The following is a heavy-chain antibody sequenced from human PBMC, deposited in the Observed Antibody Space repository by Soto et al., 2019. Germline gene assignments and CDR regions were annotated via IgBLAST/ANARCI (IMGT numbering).Heavy chain of an antibody. CDR3: ARGRSGHYFDY. Sequence: PGGSLRLSCAVSGFTFSSYWMHWVRQAPGKGLVWVSRIYSDDSSTSYADSVKGRLTISRDNAKNTLYPQMNSLRGEDTAVYYCARGRSGHYFDYWGQGTLVTVSS. CDR1: GFTFSSYW. D-gene: IGHD2-15*01. V-gene: IGHV3-74*01. J-gene: IGHJ4*02. CDR2: IYSDDSST.